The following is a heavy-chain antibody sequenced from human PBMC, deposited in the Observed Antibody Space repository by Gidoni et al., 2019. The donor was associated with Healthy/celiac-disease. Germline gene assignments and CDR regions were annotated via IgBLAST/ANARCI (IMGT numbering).Heavy chain of an antibody. CDR3: AKDTSSGLLHYYGMDV. V-gene: IGHV3-23*01. D-gene: IGHD3-22*01. J-gene: IGHJ6*02. CDR2: ISGSGGST. CDR1: GFTFSSYA. Sequence: EVQLLESGGGLVQPGGSLRLSCAASGFTFSSYAMSWVRQAPGKGLGWVSAISGSGGSTYYADSVKGRFTISRDNSKNTLYLQMNSLRAEDTAVYYCAKDTSSGLLHYYGMDVWGQGTTVTVSS.